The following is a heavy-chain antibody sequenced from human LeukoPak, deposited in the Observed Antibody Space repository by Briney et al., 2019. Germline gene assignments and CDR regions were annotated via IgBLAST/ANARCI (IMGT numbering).Heavy chain of an antibody. J-gene: IGHJ6*02. Sequence: SETLSLTCTVSGGSISSYYWSWIRQPAGKGLEWIGRIYTSGSTNYNPSLKSRVTMSVDTSKKQFSLKLSSVTAADTAVYSCARSTRPRGMDVWGQGTTVTVSS. CDR1: GGSISSYY. V-gene: IGHV4-4*07. D-gene: IGHD4-11*01. CDR2: IYTSGST. CDR3: ARSTRPRGMDV.